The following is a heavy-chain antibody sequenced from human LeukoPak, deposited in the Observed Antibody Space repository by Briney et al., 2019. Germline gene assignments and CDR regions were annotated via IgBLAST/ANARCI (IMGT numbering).Heavy chain of an antibody. J-gene: IGHJ4*02. CDR2: INNRGDST. Sequence: GGSLRLSCAASGFTFNSYVMNWVRQAPGKGLEWVSAINNRGDSTYYADSVKGRFTISRHNSKNTLYLQMDSLRADDTAVYFCAKDDWNFWGQGTLVTVST. D-gene: IGHD3-9*01. V-gene: IGHV3-23*01. CDR3: AKDDWNF. CDR1: GFTFNSYV.